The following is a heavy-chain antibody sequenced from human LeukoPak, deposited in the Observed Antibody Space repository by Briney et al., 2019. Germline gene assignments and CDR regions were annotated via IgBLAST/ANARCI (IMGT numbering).Heavy chain of an antibody. V-gene: IGHV4-39*01. J-gene: IGHJ5*02. D-gene: IGHD3-22*01. CDR3: ARQEITMIVVVTAGVNWFDP. CDR2: IYYSGST. CDR1: GGSISSSSYY. Sequence: PSETLSLTCTVSGGSISSSSYYWGWIRQPPGKGLEWIGSIYYSGSTYYNPSLKSRVTISVDTSKNQFSLKLSSVTAADTAVYYCARQEITMIVVVTAGVNWFDPWGQGTLVTVSS.